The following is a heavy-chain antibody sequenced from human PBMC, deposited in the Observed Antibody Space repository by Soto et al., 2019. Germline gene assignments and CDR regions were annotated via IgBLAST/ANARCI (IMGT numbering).Heavy chain of an antibody. Sequence: ASVRVSCKASGYTFTSYAMHWVRQAPGQGLEWMGWISAYNGNTNYAQKLQGRVTMTTDTSTSTAYMELRSLRSDDTAVYYCARADDSSGYYYKSFDYWGQGTLVTVSS. CDR3: ARADDSSGYYYKSFDY. CDR1: GYTFTSYA. CDR2: ISAYNGNT. J-gene: IGHJ4*02. V-gene: IGHV1-18*01. D-gene: IGHD3-22*01.